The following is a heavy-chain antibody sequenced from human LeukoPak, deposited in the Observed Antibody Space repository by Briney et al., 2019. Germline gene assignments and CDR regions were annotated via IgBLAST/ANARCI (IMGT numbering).Heavy chain of an antibody. V-gene: IGHV6-1*01. Sequence: SQTLSLTCAISGDSVSSNSAAWNWIRQSPSRGLEWLGRTYYRSKWCNDYAVSVKSRITINPDTSKNQFSLQLNSVTPEDTAVYYCAGSGSYYRDSWFDPWGQGTLVTVSS. CDR2: TYYRSKWCN. J-gene: IGHJ5*02. CDR1: GDSVSSNSAA. D-gene: IGHD1-26*01. CDR3: AGSGSYYRDSWFDP.